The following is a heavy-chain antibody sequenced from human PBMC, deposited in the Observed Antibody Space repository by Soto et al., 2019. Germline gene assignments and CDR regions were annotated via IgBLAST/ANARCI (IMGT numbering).Heavy chain of an antibody. CDR2: INPSGGST. D-gene: IGHD4-17*01. V-gene: IGHV1-46*01. CDR3: ARDYRGDYVRVGWFDP. J-gene: IGHJ5*02. Sequence: VKVSCKASGYTFTSYYMHWVRQAPGQGLEWMGIINPSGGSTSYAQKFQGRVTMTRDTSTSTVYMELSSLRSEDTAVYYRARDYRGDYVRVGWFDPWGQGTLVTVSS. CDR1: GYTFTSYY.